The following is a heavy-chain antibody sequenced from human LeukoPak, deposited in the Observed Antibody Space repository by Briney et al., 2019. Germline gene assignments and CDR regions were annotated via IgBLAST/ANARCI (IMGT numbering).Heavy chain of an antibody. CDR3: ARESAVAGELYDS. V-gene: IGHV4-59*01. CDR1: GGSISNSY. Sequence: SETLSLTCTVSGGSISNSYWSWIRQPAGKGLEWIGYIYYSGSTNYNPSLKSRVTISLDTSTNQFSLKLSSVTAADAAVYYCARESAVAGELYDSWGQGTLVTVSS. CDR2: IYYSGST. J-gene: IGHJ4*02. D-gene: IGHD6-19*01.